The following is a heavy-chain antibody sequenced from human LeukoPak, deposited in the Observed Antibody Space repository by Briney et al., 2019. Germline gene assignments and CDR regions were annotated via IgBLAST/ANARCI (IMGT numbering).Heavy chain of an antibody. V-gene: IGHV3-48*02. CDR2: ISSSSTVI. D-gene: IGHD3/OR15-3a*01. CDR3: TRDLRSNC. Sequence: PGGSLRLSCTASGFTFSTYNMNWVRQAPGKGLEWVSYISSSSTVIYYAASVRGRFTISRDNDKNSLSLQMNSLRDEDTAVYYCTRDLRSNCWGQGTLVTVAS. J-gene: IGHJ4*02. CDR1: GFTFSTYN.